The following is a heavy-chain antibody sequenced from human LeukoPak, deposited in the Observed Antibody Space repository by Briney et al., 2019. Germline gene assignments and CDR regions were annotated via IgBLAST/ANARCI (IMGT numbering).Heavy chain of an antibody. D-gene: IGHD3-22*01. CDR3: ARDGGTMIVVGNFDY. CDR2: IYISGST. V-gene: IGHV4-61*02. Sequence: TSETLSLTCTVSGGSISSGTYYWSRIRQPAGKGLEWIGRIYISGSTNYNPSLKSRVTISLDTSKNQFSLKLSSVTAADTAVYYCARDGGTMIVVGNFDYWGQGTLVTVSS. J-gene: IGHJ4*02. CDR1: GGSISSGTYY.